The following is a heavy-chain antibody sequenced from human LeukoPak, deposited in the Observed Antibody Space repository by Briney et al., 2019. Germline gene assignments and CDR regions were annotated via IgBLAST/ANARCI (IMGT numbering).Heavy chain of an antibody. J-gene: IGHJ5*02. D-gene: IGHD3-16*01. CDR3: ARDLITAPYNWFDP. V-gene: IGHV4-4*07. Sequence: GSLRPSCAASGFAFSTYTMNWVRQAPGKGLEWIGRIHSSGTTNYNPSLKSRVTVSLDTSKNQFSLTLTPLTAADTAVYYCARDLITAPYNWFDPWGQGTLVTVSS. CDR2: IHSSGTT. CDR1: GFAFSTYT.